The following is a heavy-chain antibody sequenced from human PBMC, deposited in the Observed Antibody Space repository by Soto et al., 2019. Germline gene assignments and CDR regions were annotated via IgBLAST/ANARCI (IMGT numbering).Heavy chain of an antibody. V-gene: IGHV3-11*06. D-gene: IGHD1-1*01. Sequence: PGGALRLSCAASGFTFSDYYMSWIRPAPGKGLEWVSYISSSSSYTNYADSVKGRFTISRDNAKNSLYLQMNSLRAEDTAVYYCARGRNWNDEVTFSYWFDPWGQGTLVTVSS. CDR1: GFTFSDYY. J-gene: IGHJ5*02. CDR2: ISSSSSYT. CDR3: ARGRNWNDEVTFSYWFDP.